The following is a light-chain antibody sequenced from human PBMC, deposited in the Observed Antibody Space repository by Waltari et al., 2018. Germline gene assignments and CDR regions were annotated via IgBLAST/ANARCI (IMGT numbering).Light chain of an antibody. J-gene: IGLJ2*01. CDR3: QTWGSGIVT. V-gene: IGLV4-69*01. Sequence: QPVLTQSPSASASLGASVKLTCTLSTGHSDFAIAWPPQQPERVPRYLMKLNSDGSQTKGDEIPDRFSGSSSGAERYLTISSLQSEDEAAYYCQTWGSGIVTFGGGTQLTVL. CDR1: TGHSDFA. CDR2: LNSDGSQ.